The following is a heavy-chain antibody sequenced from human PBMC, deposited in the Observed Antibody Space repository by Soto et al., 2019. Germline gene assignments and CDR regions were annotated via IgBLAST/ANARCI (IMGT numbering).Heavy chain of an antibody. Sequence: EVQLVESGGGLVQPGGSLRLSCAASGFTFSTYEINWVRQAPGKGLEWVSYISSSGSTIYYADSVKGRFTISRDNAKNSVHLQMNSLRAEDTAGYYCARDWNGHFDYWGQGTLVTVSS. CDR1: GFTFSTYE. J-gene: IGHJ4*02. CDR3: ARDWNGHFDY. D-gene: IGHD3-3*01. CDR2: ISSSGSTI. V-gene: IGHV3-48*03.